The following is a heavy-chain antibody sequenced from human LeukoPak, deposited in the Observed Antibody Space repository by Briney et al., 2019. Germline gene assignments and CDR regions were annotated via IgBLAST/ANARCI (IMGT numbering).Heavy chain of an antibody. CDR3: ARRPYGSGARFYFDY. D-gene: IGHD3-10*01. CDR1: GGSISSSNY. J-gene: IGHJ4*02. V-gene: IGHV4-39*01. Sequence: SETLSLTCSVSGGSISSSNYWAWIRQPPGKGLEWIAGIYYSGSAYYNPSLKSRVTISVDTSTNQFSLKLNSVTAADTAVYYCARRPYGSGARFYFDYWGQGTLVTVSS. CDR2: IYYSGSA.